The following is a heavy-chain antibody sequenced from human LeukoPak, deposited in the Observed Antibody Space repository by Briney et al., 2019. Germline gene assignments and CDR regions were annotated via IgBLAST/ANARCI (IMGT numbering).Heavy chain of an antibody. J-gene: IGHJ4*02. V-gene: IGHV3-23*01. CDR3: AKDIDLDYYYGSGSYPFDY. Sequence: GGSLRLSCAASGFTFSSYAMSWVRQAPGKGLEWVSAISGSGDTTYYAASGKGRFTISRDNSKNTLYLQMNSLRAEDTAVYYCAKDIDLDYYYGSGSYPFDYWGQGTLVTVSS. D-gene: IGHD3-10*01. CDR1: GFTFSSYA. CDR2: ISGSGDTT.